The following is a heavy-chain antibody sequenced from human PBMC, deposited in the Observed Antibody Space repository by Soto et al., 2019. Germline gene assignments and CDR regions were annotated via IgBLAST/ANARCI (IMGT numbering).Heavy chain of an antibody. J-gene: IGHJ4*02. CDR2: ISSNGGST. Sequence: GGSLRLSCAASGFTFSSHAMHWVRQAPGKGLEYVSAISSNGGSTYYADSVKGRFTISRDNSKNTLYLQMGSLRAEDMAVYYCARVFYYSSGNYYDYWGQGTLVTVSS. CDR3: ARVFYYSSGNYYDY. CDR1: GFTFSSHA. V-gene: IGHV3-64*02. D-gene: IGHD3-22*01.